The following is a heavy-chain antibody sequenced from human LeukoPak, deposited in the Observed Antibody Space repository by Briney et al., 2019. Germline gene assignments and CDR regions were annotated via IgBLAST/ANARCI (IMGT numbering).Heavy chain of an antibody. D-gene: IGHD5-12*01. CDR1: GFTFSSYA. CDR3: AREVATISGMDV. V-gene: IGHV3-30*04. Sequence: GGSLRLSCAASGFTFSSYAMHWVRQAPGKGLEWVAVISYDGSNKYYADSVKGRFTISRDNAKNSLYLQMNSLRAEDTAVYYCAREVATISGMDVWGKGTTVTVSS. CDR2: ISYDGSNK. J-gene: IGHJ6*04.